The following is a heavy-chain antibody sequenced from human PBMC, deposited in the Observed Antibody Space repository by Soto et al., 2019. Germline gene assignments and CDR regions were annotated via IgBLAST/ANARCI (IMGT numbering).Heavy chain of an antibody. CDR1: GFTFDDYA. CDR3: AKDIGIAAAGTQVY. D-gene: IGHD6-13*01. CDR2: ISWNSGSI. J-gene: IGHJ4*02. V-gene: IGHV3-9*01. Sequence: EVQLVESGGGLVQPGRSLRLSCAASGFTFDDYAMHWVRQAPGKGLEWVSGISWNSGSIGYADSVKGRFTISRDNAKNSLYLQMNSLRAEDTALYYCAKDIGIAAAGTQVYWGQGTLVTVSS.